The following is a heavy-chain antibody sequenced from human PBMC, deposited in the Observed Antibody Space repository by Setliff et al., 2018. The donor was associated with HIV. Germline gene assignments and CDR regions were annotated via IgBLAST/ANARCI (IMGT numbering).Heavy chain of an antibody. Sequence: PSETLSLTCTVSGGSISSYYWSWIRQPPGKGLEWIGYIYYTGTTKYNPSLKSRVTMSVDTSKNQLSLKLSSLTAADTAVYYCAGSIVVVTAAPLTWGQGTLVTVSS. CDR1: GGSISSYY. CDR3: AGSIVVVTAAPLT. CDR2: IYYTGTT. J-gene: IGHJ5*02. V-gene: IGHV4-59*01. D-gene: IGHD2-21*02.